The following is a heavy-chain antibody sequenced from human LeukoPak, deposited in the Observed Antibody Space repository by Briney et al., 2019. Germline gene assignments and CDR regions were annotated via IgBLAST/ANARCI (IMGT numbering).Heavy chain of an antibody. CDR2: IYSTGTT. D-gene: IGHD7-27*01. Sequence: SETLSLTCTVSGGSISVYYWSWIRQPAGGVLECIGRIYSTGTTTYNASLRSRVTISVDQSKSQFSLKLTSVTAADTAVYYCARLEPANWGSGPDYWGQGTLVTVSS. CDR1: GGSISVYY. CDR3: ARLEPANWGSGPDY. J-gene: IGHJ4*02. V-gene: IGHV4-4*07.